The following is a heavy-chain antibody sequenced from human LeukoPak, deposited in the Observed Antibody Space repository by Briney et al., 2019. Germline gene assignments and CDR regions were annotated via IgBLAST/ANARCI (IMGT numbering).Heavy chain of an antibody. CDR3: AKDEMITFGGVIVPPDY. D-gene: IGHD3-16*02. CDR2: ISYDGSNK. Sequence: QPGRSLRLSCAASGFTFSSYGMHWVRQAPGKGLEWVAVISYDGSNKYYADSVKGRFTISRDNSKNTLYLQMNSLRAEDTAVYYCAKDEMITFGGVIVPPDYWGQGTLVTVSS. CDR1: GFTFSSYG. J-gene: IGHJ4*02. V-gene: IGHV3-30*18.